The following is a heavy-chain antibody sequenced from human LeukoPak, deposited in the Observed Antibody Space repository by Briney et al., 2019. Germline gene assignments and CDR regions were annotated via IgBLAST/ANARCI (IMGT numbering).Heavy chain of an antibody. V-gene: IGHV3-23*01. J-gene: IGHJ3*02. CDR2: ISGSGGST. CDR1: GFTFSSYA. CDR3: AKGYCSGGSCYDAFDI. D-gene: IGHD2-15*01. Sequence: GGSLRLSCAASGFTFSSYAMSWVRQAPGKGLEWVSAISGSGGSTYYADSVKGRFTISRDNSKNTLYLQMNSLRAEDTAVYYCAKGYCSGGSCYDAFDIWGQGTMVTVSS.